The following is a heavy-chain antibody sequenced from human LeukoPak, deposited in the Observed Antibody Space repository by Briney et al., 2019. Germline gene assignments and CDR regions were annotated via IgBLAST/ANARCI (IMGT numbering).Heavy chain of an antibody. Sequence: PGGSLRLSCAASGFTFTNYGMHWVRQAPGKGLEWAAYIASDGNYRDYVDSVRGRFTVSRDNSKNTLYLQMDSLRAEDTAVYYCANLPYNWNEYFDDYWGQGTLVTVSP. J-gene: IGHJ4*02. V-gene: IGHV3-30*02. CDR1: GFTFTNYG. CDR3: ANLPYNWNEYFDDY. D-gene: IGHD1-1*01. CDR2: IASDGNYR.